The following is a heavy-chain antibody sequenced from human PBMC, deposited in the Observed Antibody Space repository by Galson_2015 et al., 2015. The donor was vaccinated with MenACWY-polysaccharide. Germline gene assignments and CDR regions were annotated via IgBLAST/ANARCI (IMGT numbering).Heavy chain of an antibody. J-gene: IGHJ5*02. Sequence: SVKVSCKASGYTFTSYDVNWVRQTAGHGLEWMGWMNPNSGNTGYAQKFQGRVTMTRNTSISIAYMDLSSLRSKDTAVYYCARGGKYYYDSSGYLNWFDPWGQGTLVTVSS. CDR1: GYTFTSYD. D-gene: IGHD3-22*01. CDR2: MNPNSGNT. V-gene: IGHV1-8*01. CDR3: ARGGKYYYDSSGYLNWFDP.